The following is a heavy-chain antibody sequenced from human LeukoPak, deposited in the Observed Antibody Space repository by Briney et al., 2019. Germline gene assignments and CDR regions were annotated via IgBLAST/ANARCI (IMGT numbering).Heavy chain of an antibody. V-gene: IGHV3-21*01. J-gene: IGHJ3*02. D-gene: IGHD3-16*02. CDR2: ISSSSSYI. CDR1: GFTSSSYS. Sequence: GGSLRLSCAASGFTSSSYSMNWVRQAPGKGLEWVSSISSSSSYIYYADSVKGRFTISRDNARNSLYLQMNSLRAEDTAVYYCASYYDYVWGSYRIDAFDIWGQGTMVTVSS. CDR3: ASYYDYVWGSYRIDAFDI.